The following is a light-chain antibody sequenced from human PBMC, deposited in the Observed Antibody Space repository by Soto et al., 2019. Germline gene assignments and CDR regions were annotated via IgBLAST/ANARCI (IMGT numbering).Light chain of an antibody. V-gene: IGLV4-69*01. CDR2: LNSDGSH. CDR3: QTWGTGIQV. Sequence: QLVLTQSSSASASLGASVKLTCTLSSGHSSYAIAWHQQQPEKGPRYLMNLNSDGSHSKGDGIPDRFSGSSSGAERYLTISSLQSEDEADYYCQTWGTGIQVFGGGTKVTVL. J-gene: IGLJ3*02. CDR1: SGHSSYA.